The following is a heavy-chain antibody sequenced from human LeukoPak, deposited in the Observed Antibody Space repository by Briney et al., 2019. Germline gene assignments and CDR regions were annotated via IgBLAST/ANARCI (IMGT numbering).Heavy chain of an antibody. J-gene: IGHJ4*02. Sequence: GGSLRLSCAASGFTFSSYAMHWVRQAPGKGLEWVAVISYDGSNKYYADSVKGRFTISRDNSKNTLYLQMNSLRAEDTAVYYCARVRGVYCSGGSCSPFDYWGQGTLVTVSS. D-gene: IGHD2-15*01. CDR1: GFTFSSYA. V-gene: IGHV3-30-3*01. CDR2: ISYDGSNK. CDR3: ARVRGVYCSGGSCSPFDY.